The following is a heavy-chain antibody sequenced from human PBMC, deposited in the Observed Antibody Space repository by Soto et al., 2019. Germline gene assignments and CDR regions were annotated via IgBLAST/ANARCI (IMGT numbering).Heavy chain of an antibody. Sequence: QVQLVQSGAEVKKPGSSVRVSCKASGTIFSSYTISWVRQAPGQGLEWMGRIIPILAETNSAQKFQGRVTLTADKYANTAYMELNSLRLEDTALYYCARGLGGRMDDWGQGTTVTVSS. D-gene: IGHD3-16*01. CDR2: IIPILAET. J-gene: IGHJ6*01. CDR1: GTIFSSYT. V-gene: IGHV1-69*08. CDR3: ARGLGGRMDD.